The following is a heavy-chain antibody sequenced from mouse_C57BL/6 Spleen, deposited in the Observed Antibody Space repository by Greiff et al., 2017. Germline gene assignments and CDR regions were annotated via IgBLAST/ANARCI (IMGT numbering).Heavy chain of an antibody. CDR1: GYSFTDYN. V-gene: IGHV1-39*01. D-gene: IGHD2-3*01. Sequence: EVKLQESGPELVKPGASVKISCKASGYSFTDYNMNWVKQSNGKSLEWIGVINPNYGTTSYNQKFKGKATLTVDQSSSTAYMQLNSLTSEDSAVYYCTRWPLYDVYFWYFDVWGTGTTVTVSS. CDR3: TRWPLYDVYFWYFDV. J-gene: IGHJ1*03. CDR2: INPNYGTT.